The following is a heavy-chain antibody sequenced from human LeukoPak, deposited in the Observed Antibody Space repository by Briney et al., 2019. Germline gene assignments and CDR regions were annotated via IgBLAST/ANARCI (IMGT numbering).Heavy chain of an antibody. D-gene: IGHD6-19*01. Sequence: PSETLSLTCPVYGGSISSYYWSWIRQPPRKGLEWIGYIYYSGSTNYNPSLKSRVTISVDTSKNQFSLKLSSVTAADTAVYYCARVGSSGWYGTYSFDYWGQGTLSPSPQ. CDR1: GGSISSYY. CDR2: IYYSGST. V-gene: IGHV4-59*01. CDR3: ARVGSSGWYGTYSFDY. J-gene: IGHJ4*02.